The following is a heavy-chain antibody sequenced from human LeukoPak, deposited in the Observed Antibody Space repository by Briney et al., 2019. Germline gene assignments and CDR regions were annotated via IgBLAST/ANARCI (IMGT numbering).Heavy chain of an antibody. D-gene: IGHD1-26*01. CDR3: AKFVGAYYFDY. CDR1: GFTFDDYA. V-gene: IGHV3-9*01. Sequence: GRSLRLSCAASGFTFDDYAMHWVRQAPGKGLEWVSGISWNSGSIGYADSVKGRFTISRDNAKNSLYLQMNSLRAEDTAVYYCAKFVGAYYFDYWGQGTLVTVSS. J-gene: IGHJ4*02. CDR2: ISWNSGSI.